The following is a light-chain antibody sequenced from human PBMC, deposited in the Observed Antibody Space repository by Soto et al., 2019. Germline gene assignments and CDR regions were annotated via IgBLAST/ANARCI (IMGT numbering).Light chain of an antibody. CDR1: QSVSRN. V-gene: IGKV3-15*01. J-gene: IGKJ2*01. Sequence: EVVLTQSPATLSVSPGDRATLSCRASQSVSRNLAWYQQNPGQAPRLLIYGASTRATGVPAMFSGSGSATEFTLSISSLQSEDVAVYYCQQYGDWPPDTFGQGNKLEI. CDR3: QQYGDWPPDT. CDR2: GAS.